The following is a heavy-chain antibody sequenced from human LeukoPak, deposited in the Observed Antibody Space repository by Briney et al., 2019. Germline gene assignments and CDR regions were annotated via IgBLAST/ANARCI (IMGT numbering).Heavy chain of an antibody. V-gene: IGHV1-18*01. D-gene: IGHD2-15*01. CDR2: FTTYNGNT. CDR1: GYTFTDFG. CDR3: ARGSPYSHALDI. J-gene: IGHJ3*02. Sequence: ASVKVSCKTSGYTFTDFGINWVRQAPGQGLEWMGRFTTYNGNTNYAQKFQGRVTMTTDTSTTTAYLEVTSLRSDDTAVYYCARGSPYSHALDIWGQGTMVTVSS.